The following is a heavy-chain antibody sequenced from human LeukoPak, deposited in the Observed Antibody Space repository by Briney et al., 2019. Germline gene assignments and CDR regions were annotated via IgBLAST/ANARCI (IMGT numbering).Heavy chain of an antibody. Sequence: ASVKVSCKASGYSFTNYGITWVRQAPGQGLEWMGWISPYNGNTNYAQKLQGRVTMTRDTSTSTAYMELRSLRSDDTAVYYCARDGHRRYHYDSSGREDAFDIWGQGTMVTVSS. V-gene: IGHV1-18*01. CDR1: GYSFTNYG. CDR2: ISPYNGNT. CDR3: ARDGHRRYHYDSSGREDAFDI. J-gene: IGHJ3*02. D-gene: IGHD3-22*01.